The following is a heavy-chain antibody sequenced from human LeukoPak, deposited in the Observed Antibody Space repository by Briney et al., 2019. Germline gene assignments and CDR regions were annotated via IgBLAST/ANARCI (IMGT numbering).Heavy chain of an antibody. D-gene: IGHD3-22*01. V-gene: IGHV4-38-2*02. Sequence: SETLSLTCTVSGYSISSGYYWGWIRQPPGKGLEWIGSIYHSGSTYYNPSLKSRVTISVDTSKNQFSLKLSSVTAADTAVYYCAGYSYYDSSGYYRPGEYYFDYWGQGTLVTVSS. J-gene: IGHJ4*02. CDR1: GYSISSGYY. CDR3: AGYSYYDSSGYYRPGEYYFDY. CDR2: IYHSGST.